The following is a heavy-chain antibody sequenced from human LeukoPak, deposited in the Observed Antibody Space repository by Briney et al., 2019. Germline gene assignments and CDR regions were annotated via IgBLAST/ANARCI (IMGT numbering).Heavy chain of an antibody. CDR3: ARQFDILTGYYTN. CDR1: GYSFITYW. V-gene: IGHV5-51*01. Sequence: GESLKISCKTSGYSFITYWIGWVRQMPGKGLEWMGIIYPGDSDTRYSPSSQGQVTISADKSISTAYLQWSSLKASDTAMYYCARQFDILTGYYTNWGQGTLVTVSS. J-gene: IGHJ4*02. D-gene: IGHD3-9*01. CDR2: IYPGDSDT.